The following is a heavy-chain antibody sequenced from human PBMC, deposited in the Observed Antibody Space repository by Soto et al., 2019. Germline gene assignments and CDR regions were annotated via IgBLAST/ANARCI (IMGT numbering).Heavy chain of an antibody. D-gene: IGHD3-22*01. CDR1: GGSISSGDFS. J-gene: IGHJ4*02. V-gene: IGHV4-30-2*01. CDR2: IYHSGST. CDR3: ARGHDSNDN. Sequence: QLQLQESGAGLVRPSQTLSLTCAVSGGSISSGDFSWSWVRQPPGKGLEWIGYIYHSGSTYYNPSLKSRVTISVDISKNQFSLKLTSVTAADTAVYYCARGHDSNDNWGQGTLVTVSS.